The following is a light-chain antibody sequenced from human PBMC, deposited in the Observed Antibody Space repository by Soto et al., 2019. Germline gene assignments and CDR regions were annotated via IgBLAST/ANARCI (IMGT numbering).Light chain of an antibody. V-gene: IGLV1-40*01. J-gene: IGLJ2*01. Sequence: QSVLTQPPSVSGAPGQRVTISCTGSSSNIGAGYDVHWYQQLPGTAPKLLIYGNSNRPSGVPDRFSGSKSGTSASLAITGLQAEDEADYYCQSYDSSLTEVVSGGGTKLTVL. CDR3: QSYDSSLTEVV. CDR2: GNS. CDR1: SSNIGAGYD.